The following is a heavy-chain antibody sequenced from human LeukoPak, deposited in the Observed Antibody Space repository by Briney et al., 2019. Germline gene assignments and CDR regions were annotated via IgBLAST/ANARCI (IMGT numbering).Heavy chain of an antibody. D-gene: IGHD6-19*01. CDR2: ISGSGGST. CDR1: GFTFSSYA. V-gene: IGHV3-23*01. J-gene: IGHJ4*02. CDR3: AKEEIPAGYVGY. Sequence: GGSLRLSCAASGFTFSSYAMSWVRRAPGKGLEWVSAISGSGGSTYYADSVKGRFAISRDNSKNTLYLQMNSLRAEDTAVYYCAKEEIPAGYVGYWGQGTLVTVSS.